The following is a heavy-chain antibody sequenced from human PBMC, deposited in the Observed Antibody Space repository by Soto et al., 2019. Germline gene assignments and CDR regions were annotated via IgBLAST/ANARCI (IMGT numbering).Heavy chain of an antibody. CDR2: ISAYNGNT. CDR1: GYTFTSYG. Sequence: ASVKVSCKASGYTFTSYGISWVRQAPGQGLERMGWISAYNGNTNYAQKLQGRVTMTTDTSTSTAYMELRSLRSDDTAVYYCARDGRGYSYGYFDYWGQGTLVTVSS. D-gene: IGHD5-18*01. J-gene: IGHJ4*02. CDR3: ARDGRGYSYGYFDY. V-gene: IGHV1-18*04.